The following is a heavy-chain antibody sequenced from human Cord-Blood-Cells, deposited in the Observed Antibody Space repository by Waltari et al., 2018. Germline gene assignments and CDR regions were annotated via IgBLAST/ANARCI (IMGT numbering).Heavy chain of an antibody. Sequence: QLQLQESGPGLVTPSETLSLTCTVSGGSISSSSYYWGWLRQPPGKGLEWIGSIYYRGSTYYNPSLKSRVTISVDTSKNQFSLKLSSVTAADTAVYYCARHAGEGGAFDIWGQGTMVTVSS. CDR2: IYYRGST. J-gene: IGHJ3*02. CDR1: GGSISSSSYY. V-gene: IGHV4-39*01. D-gene: IGHD7-27*01. CDR3: ARHAGEGGAFDI.